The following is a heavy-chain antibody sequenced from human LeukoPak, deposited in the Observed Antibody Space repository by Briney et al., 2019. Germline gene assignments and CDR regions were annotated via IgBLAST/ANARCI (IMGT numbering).Heavy chain of an antibody. CDR1: DDSISDYY. CDR3: TRGAGWLIDY. Sequence: SETLSLTCTVSDDSISDYYRGWIRQPPGKGLEWIGYFHNSGTSTYSPSLKSRVTISADTSKNQFSLKLNSLTTADTAVYYCTRGAGWLIDYWGQGILVTVSS. CDR2: FHNSGTS. J-gene: IGHJ4*02. D-gene: IGHD3-16*01. V-gene: IGHV4-59*01.